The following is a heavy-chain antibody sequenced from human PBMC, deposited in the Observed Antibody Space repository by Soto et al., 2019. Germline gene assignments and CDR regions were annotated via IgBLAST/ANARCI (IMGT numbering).Heavy chain of an antibody. Sequence: EVQLVESGGDLVQPGGSLRLSCAASGFTFSSHWMHWARRVPGKGLVWVSHINTDGGITGYADSGKGRFTISRDNAKNTLYLQMNGLRVEDTSVYSCTREAGYCSRTSCYRRAFDSWGQGTMVTVSS. V-gene: IGHV3-74*01. CDR3: TREAGYCSRTSCYRRAFDS. CDR1: GFTFSSHW. J-gene: IGHJ3*02. D-gene: IGHD2-2*01. CDR2: INTDGGIT.